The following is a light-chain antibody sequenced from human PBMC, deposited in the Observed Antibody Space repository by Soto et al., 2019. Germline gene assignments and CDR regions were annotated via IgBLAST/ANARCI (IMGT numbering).Light chain of an antibody. Sequence: QPVLTQPPSVSGAPGQRVTISCTGSSSNIGAGYDVHWYQQLPGTAPKLLIYGNSNRPSGVPDRFSGSKSGTSASLAITGLQAEDEDDSYCPSYDSSLSGPKVFRGGTKLTVL. CDR3: PSYDSSLSGPKV. V-gene: IGLV1-40*01. CDR2: GNS. CDR1: SSNIGAGYD. J-gene: IGLJ3*02.